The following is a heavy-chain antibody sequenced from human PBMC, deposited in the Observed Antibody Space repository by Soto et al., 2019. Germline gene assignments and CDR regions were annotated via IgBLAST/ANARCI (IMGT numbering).Heavy chain of an antibody. Sequence: QVQLQESGPGLVKPSGTLSLTCAVSGGSISRSNWWSWVRQPPGQGLEWIGEIYHSGSTNYNPSLKGRVNISVDKSKNQFSLKLSCVTAADTAGYYCASVRGGYYYAMDVWGQGTKVTVSS. J-gene: IGHJ6*02. CDR1: GGSISRSNW. CDR2: IYHSGST. CDR3: ASVRGGYYYAMDV. V-gene: IGHV4-4*02. D-gene: IGHD3-10*02.